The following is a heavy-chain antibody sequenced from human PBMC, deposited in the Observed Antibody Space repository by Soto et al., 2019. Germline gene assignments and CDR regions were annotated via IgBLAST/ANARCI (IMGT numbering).Heavy chain of an antibody. CDR2: ISAYNGNT. CDR3: ARDHSDIVVVVAATLPPLDAFDI. Sequence: ASVKVSCKASGYTFTSYGISWLRQAPGQGLEWMGWISAYNGNTNYAQKLQGRVTMTTDTSTSTAYMELRSLRSDDTAVYYCARDHSDIVVVVAATLPPLDAFDIWGQGTMVTVSS. D-gene: IGHD2-15*01. J-gene: IGHJ3*02. V-gene: IGHV1-18*01. CDR1: GYTFTSYG.